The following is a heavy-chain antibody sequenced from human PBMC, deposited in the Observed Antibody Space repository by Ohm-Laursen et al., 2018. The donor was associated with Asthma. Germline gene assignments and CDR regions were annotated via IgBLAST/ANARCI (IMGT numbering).Heavy chain of an antibody. Sequence: GTLSLTCAVPGGSISGSSYFWGWIRQPPGKGLEWIGGIYYSGNTYYNPSLKSRVTISVDTSKNQFSLKRSSVTAADTAVYYCARQRRDGFAYWGQGTLVTVSS. CDR1: GGSISGSSYF. CDR2: IYYSGNT. CDR3: ARQRRDGFAY. V-gene: IGHV4-39*01. D-gene: IGHD5-24*01. J-gene: IGHJ4*02.